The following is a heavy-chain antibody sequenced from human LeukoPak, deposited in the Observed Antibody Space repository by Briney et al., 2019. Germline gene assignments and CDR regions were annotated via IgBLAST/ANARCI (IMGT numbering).Heavy chain of an antibody. CDR1: GFSFRSYW. CDR3: ARDGAGGYFDH. CDR2: IKEDGSEK. D-gene: IGHD1-26*01. V-gene: IGHV3-7*04. Sequence: PGGSLRLSCAASGFSFRSYWISWVRQAPGKGLEWVANIKEDGSEKDYADIVKGRFTISRDNAEKSVFLQMHTLRAEDTAVYYCARDGAGGYFDHWGQGTLVTVSS. J-gene: IGHJ4*02.